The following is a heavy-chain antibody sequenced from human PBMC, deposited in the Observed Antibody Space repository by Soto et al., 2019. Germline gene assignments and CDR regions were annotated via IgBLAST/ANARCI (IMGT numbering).Heavy chain of an antibody. J-gene: IGHJ4*02. Sequence: GGSLRLSCAASGFTFSSYAMSWVRQAPGKGLEWVSAISGSGGSTYYADSVKGRFTISRDNSKNTLYLQMNSLRAEDTAVYYCAKDGPSRRTTTTRPFDYWGQGTLVTVSS. D-gene: IGHD1-1*01. V-gene: IGHV3-23*01. CDR2: ISGSGGST. CDR3: AKDGPSRRTTTTRPFDY. CDR1: GFTFSSYA.